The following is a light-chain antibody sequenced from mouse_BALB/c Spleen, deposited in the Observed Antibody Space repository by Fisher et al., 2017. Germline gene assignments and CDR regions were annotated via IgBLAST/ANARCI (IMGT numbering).Light chain of an antibody. Sequence: DIVITQSTAIMSASPGEKVTMTCRASSSVSSSYLHWYQQKSGASPKLWIYSTSNLASGVPARFSGSGSGTSYSLTISRMEAEDAATYYCQQWSSYPFTFGSGTKLEIK. CDR2: STS. J-gene: IGKJ4*01. V-gene: IGKV4-57-1*01. CDR3: QQWSSYPFT. CDR1: SSVSSSY.